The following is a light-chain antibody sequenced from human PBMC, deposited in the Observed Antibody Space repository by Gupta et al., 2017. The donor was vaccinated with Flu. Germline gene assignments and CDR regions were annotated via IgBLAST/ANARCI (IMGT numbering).Light chain of an antibody. CDR2: ATS. Sequence: EIVLTQSPGTLSLSPGERATLSCRASQSVSSSYLAWYQQKPGQAPRLLIYATSTRATGIPDRLSGSGSGTDFTLTVSRLEPEDFAVYYCQQYGISSVFGGGTKVEIK. CDR1: QSVSSSY. J-gene: IGKJ4*01. CDR3: QQYGISSV. V-gene: IGKV3-20*01.